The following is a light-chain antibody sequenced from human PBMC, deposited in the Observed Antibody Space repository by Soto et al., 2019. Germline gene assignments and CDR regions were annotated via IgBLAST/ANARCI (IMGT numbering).Light chain of an antibody. J-gene: IGLJ1*01. CDR2: DVN. V-gene: IGLV2-8*01. Sequence: QSALTQPPSASGSPGQSVTISCTGTSSDVGGYNFVSWYQQHPGKAPKLIIYDVNKRPSGVPDRFSGSKSGNTASLTVSWLQPDDEADYYCSSYAGSNFNVFGIGTKVTVL. CDR1: SSDVGGYNF. CDR3: SSYAGSNFNV.